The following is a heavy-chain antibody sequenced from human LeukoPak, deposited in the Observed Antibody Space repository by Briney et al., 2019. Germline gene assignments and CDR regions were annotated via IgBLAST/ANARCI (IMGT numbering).Heavy chain of an antibody. V-gene: IGHV3-64D*09. D-gene: IGHD6-6*01. CDR1: GFTFSSYV. Sequence: GGSLRLSCSAPGFTFSSYVMHWVRQAPGKGLEYVSAISSDGGGIYYADSVKGRFTISRDNSKNTLYLQMTSLRAEDTAMYYCVRGYSSSSGSYWGQGTLVTVSS. J-gene: IGHJ4*02. CDR2: ISSDGGGI. CDR3: VRGYSSSSGSY.